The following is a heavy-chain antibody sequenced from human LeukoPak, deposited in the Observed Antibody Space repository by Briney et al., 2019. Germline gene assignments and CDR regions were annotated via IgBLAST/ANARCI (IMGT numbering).Heavy chain of an antibody. CDR2: IYTSGST. Sequence: PSETLSLTCTVFGGSISSYYWSWIRQPAGKGLEWIGRIYTSGSTNYNPSLKSRVTMSVDTSKNQFSLKLSSVTAADTAVYYCAREGTSLGIAVAGSLDYWGQGTLVTVSS. D-gene: IGHD6-19*01. V-gene: IGHV4-4*07. J-gene: IGHJ4*02. CDR3: AREGTSLGIAVAGSLDY. CDR1: GGSISSYY.